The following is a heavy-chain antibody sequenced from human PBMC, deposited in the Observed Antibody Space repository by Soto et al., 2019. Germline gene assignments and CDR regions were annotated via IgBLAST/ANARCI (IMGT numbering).Heavy chain of an antibody. CDR2: ISGSGGST. CDR3: AKEGFGYCGSTSCPPSYYYGMDV. V-gene: IGHV3-23*01. CDR1: GFTFSSYA. J-gene: IGHJ6*02. D-gene: IGHD2-2*01. Sequence: GGSLRLSCAASGFTFSSYAMSWVRQAPGKGLEWVSAISGSGGSTYYADSVKGRFTISRDNSKNTLYLQMNSLRAEDTAVYYCAKEGFGYCGSTSCPPSYYYGMDVWGQGTTVTVSS.